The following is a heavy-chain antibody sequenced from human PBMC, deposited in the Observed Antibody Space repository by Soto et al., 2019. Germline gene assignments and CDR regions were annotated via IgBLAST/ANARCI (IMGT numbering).Heavy chain of an antibody. Sequence: EVRLVDSGGGLVQPGGSLRLSCAASGFTFSSYAMTWVRQAPGKGLEWVSAISGGGGSTYYADSVKGRFTISRDNSKNTLYVQMNRLRAEDTAVYYCAKEPPSYYDIGGYYILQMDVWGQGTTVTVSS. V-gene: IGHV3-23*04. CDR2: ISGGGGST. CDR1: GFTFSSYA. D-gene: IGHD3-22*01. J-gene: IGHJ6*02. CDR3: AKEPPSYYDIGGYYILQMDV.